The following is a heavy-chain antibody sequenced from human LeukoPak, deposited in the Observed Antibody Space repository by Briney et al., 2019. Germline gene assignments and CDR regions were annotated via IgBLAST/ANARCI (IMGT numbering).Heavy chain of an antibody. V-gene: IGHV1-2*02. D-gene: IGHD3-22*01. CDR3: ASLRIYYDSSGLLRGFDY. CDR2: INPNSGGT. Sequence: ASVKVSCKASGYTFTGYYMLWVRQAPGHGLEWMVWINPNSGGTNYAQKFQGRVTMTRDTSISTAYMELSKLSSHDTAVYYCASLRIYYDSSGLLRGFDYWGQGTLVSVSS. CDR1: GYTFTGYY. J-gene: IGHJ4*02.